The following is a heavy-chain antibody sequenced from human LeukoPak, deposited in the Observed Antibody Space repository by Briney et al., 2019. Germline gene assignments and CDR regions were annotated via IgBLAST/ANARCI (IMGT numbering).Heavy chain of an antibody. V-gene: IGHV1-8*03. J-gene: IGHJ4*02. Sequence: GASVKVSCKASGYTFTSYDINWVRQATGQGLEWMGWMNPNSGNTGYAQKFQGRVTITRNTSISTAYMELSSLRSEDTAVYYCARDRGSGSYWYFDYWGQGTLVTVSS. CDR3: ARDRGSGSYWYFDY. CDR1: GYTFTSYD. D-gene: IGHD1-26*01. CDR2: MNPNSGNT.